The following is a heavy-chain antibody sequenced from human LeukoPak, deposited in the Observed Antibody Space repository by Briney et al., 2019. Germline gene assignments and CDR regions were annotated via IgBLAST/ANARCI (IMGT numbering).Heavy chain of an antibody. V-gene: IGHV3-30*02. J-gene: IGHJ4*02. CDR2: IWYDGSNK. CDR1: GFTFSSYG. CDR3: AKEARLLWFGDRLEN. D-gene: IGHD3-10*01. Sequence: GGSLRLSCAASGFTFSSYGMHWVRQAPGKGLEWVAVIWYDGSNKYYADSVKGRFTISRDNSKNTLYLQMNSLRAEDTAVYSCAKEARLLWFGDRLENWGQGTLVTVSS.